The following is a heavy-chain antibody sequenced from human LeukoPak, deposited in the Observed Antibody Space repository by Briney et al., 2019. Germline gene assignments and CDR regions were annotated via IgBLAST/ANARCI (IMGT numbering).Heavy chain of an antibody. D-gene: IGHD3-10*01. CDR3: ARHLNYYLDY. Sequence: GRSLRLSCAASGFTFSSYAMHWVRQAPGKGLEWVAVISYDGTNEYSADSVKGRFTISRDNAKNTLYLQMNSLRAEDTAVYYCARHLNYYLDYWGQGTLVTVSS. V-gene: IGHV3-30*04. J-gene: IGHJ4*02. CDR2: ISYDGTNE. CDR1: GFTFSSYA.